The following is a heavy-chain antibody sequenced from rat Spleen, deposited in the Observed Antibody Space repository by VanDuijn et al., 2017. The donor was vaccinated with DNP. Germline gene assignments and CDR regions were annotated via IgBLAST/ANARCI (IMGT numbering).Heavy chain of an antibody. Sequence: EVQVVESGGGLVQPGRSMTVSCAASGFTFTNSDMAWVRQAPTKGLEWVASISTSGGVTYYRDSVKGRFTISRDNAKSTLYLQMDSLRSEDTATYYCTTDFERGYWGQGVMVTVSS. V-gene: IGHV5-27*01. CDR2: ISTSGGVT. CDR3: TTDFERGY. J-gene: IGHJ2*01. CDR1: GFTFTNSD. D-gene: IGHD1-11*01.